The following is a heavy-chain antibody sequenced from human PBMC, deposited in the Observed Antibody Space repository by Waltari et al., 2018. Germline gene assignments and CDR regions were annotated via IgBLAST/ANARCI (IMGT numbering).Heavy chain of an antibody. CDR2: ST. J-gene: IGHJ6*03. D-gene: IGHD3-3*01. Sequence: STNYNPSLKSRVTISVDTSKNQFSLKLSSVTAADTAMYYCARMSTIDFPGGLYYYYYYMDVWGKGTTVTVSS. V-gene: IGHV4-59*01. CDR3: ARMSTIDFPGGLYYYYYYMDV.